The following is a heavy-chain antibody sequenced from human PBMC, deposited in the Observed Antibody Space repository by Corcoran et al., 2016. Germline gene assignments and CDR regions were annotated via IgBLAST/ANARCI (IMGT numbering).Heavy chain of an antibody. CDR1: GLSFTTTGVC. CDR3: AKTIGARPVNYAMDV. D-gene: IGHD6-6*01. Sequence: QVTLRESGPALVRPTQTLTLTCTFSGLSFTTTGVCVSWVRQPPGKALEWLALIDWNDDKHYTTSLKTRLTISKDTSINQVALKMTNMDPEDTDTYCCAKTIGARPVNYAMDVWGPGTTVIVCS. J-gene: IGHJ6*02. CDR2: IDWNDDK. V-gene: IGHV2-70*19.